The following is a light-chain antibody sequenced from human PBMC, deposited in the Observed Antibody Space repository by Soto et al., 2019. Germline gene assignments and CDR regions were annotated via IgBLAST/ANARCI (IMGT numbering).Light chain of an antibody. J-gene: IGKJ1*01. V-gene: IGKV1-5*03. CDR1: QSISSW. CDR3: QQYISYLT. Sequence: DIQMTHSPSTVSASVGDRVTITCRASQSISSWLAWYQQKPGKAPKLLIYKASNLESGVPSRFSGSGSGTEFTLTISSLQPDDFATYYCQQYISYLTFGQVAKVDIK. CDR2: KAS.